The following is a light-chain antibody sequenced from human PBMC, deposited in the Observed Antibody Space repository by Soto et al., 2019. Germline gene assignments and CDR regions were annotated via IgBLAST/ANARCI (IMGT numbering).Light chain of an antibody. Sequence: EIVMTQKPVTLSVSPGERATLWCRASHSVTNSYLAWYQQKPGQAPRLLIFGASTRAAGIPARFSGSGSGTEFTLTISSLQSEDFAVYYCQQYNNWTWTFGQGTNVDI. V-gene: IGKV3-15*01. CDR1: HSVTNSY. CDR2: GAS. J-gene: IGKJ1*01. CDR3: QQYNNWTWT.